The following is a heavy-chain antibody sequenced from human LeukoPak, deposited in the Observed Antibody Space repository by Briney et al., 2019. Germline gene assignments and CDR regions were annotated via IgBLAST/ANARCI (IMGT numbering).Heavy chain of an antibody. J-gene: IGHJ2*01. Sequence: ASVKVSCKASGYTFTGYYMHWVRQAPGQGLEWMGWINPNSGGTNYAQKFQGRVTMTRDTSISTAYMELSRLRSDDTAVYYGPSFSFVPRYGNSSPIPWYFDPWGRGPLVTVSS. CDR2: INPNSGGT. CDR3: PSFSFVPRYGNSSPIPWYFDP. D-gene: IGHD4-23*01. V-gene: IGHV1-2*02. CDR1: GYTFTGYY.